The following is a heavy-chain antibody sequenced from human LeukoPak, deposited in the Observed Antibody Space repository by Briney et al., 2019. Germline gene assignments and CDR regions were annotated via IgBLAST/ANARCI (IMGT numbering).Heavy chain of an antibody. D-gene: IGHD6-6*01. J-gene: IGHJ4*02. Sequence: SETLSHTCAVYGGSFSGYYWSWIRQPPGKGLECIGEINHSGSTNYNPSLKSRVTISVDTSKNQFSLRLSSVTAADTAVYYCARFFYSSPSGERSFDYWGQGTLVTVSS. CDR2: INHSGST. V-gene: IGHV4-34*01. CDR1: GGSFSGYY. CDR3: ARFFYSSPSGERSFDY.